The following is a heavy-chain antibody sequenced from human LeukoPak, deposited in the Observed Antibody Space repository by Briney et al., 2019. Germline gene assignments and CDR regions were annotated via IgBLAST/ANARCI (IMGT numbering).Heavy chain of an antibody. Sequence: TGGSLRLSCAASGFTFSSYAMNWVRQAPGKGLEWVSFISGSGGSTYHVDSVKGRFTISRDNSKNTLYLQMNSLRAEDTAVYYCAKTPYVDIRMVTFDYWGQGALVTVSS. CDR2: ISGSGGST. D-gene: IGHD5-18*01. CDR1: GFTFSSYA. CDR3: AKTPYVDIRMVTFDY. V-gene: IGHV3-23*01. J-gene: IGHJ4*02.